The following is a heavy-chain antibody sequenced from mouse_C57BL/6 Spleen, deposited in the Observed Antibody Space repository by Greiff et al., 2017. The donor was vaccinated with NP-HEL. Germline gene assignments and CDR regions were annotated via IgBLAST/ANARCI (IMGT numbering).Heavy chain of an antibody. Sequence: EVKLMESGGGLVKPGGSLKLSCAASGFTFSDYGMHWVRQAPEKGLEWVAYISSGSSTIYYADTVKGRFTISRDNAKNTLFLQMTSLRSEDTAMYYCARRSHYFDYWGQGTTLTVSS. CDR2: ISSGSSTI. J-gene: IGHJ2*01. CDR1: GFTFSDYG. D-gene: IGHD1-1*01. V-gene: IGHV5-17*01. CDR3: ARRSHYFDY.